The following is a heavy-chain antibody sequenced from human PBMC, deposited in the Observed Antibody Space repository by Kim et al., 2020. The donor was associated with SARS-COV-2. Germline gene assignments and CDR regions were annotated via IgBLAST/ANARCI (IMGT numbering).Heavy chain of an antibody. CDR2: IRNKPNSYTT. V-gene: IGHV3-72*01. Sequence: GGSLRLSCAASGFTFSDQYMEWVRQAPGKGLEWLGRIRNKPNSYTTEYAASVKGRFTISRDDSKNSLYLQMDSLKTGDTAVYYCVRVGRTIDYWGQGTLVTVSS. CDR3: VRVGRTIDY. J-gene: IGHJ4*02. CDR1: GFTFSDQY.